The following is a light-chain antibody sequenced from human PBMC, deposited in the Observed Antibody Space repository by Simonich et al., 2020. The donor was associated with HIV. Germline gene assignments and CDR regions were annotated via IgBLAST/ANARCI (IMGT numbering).Light chain of an antibody. CDR1: SIDVGGYNY. V-gene: IGLV2-14*03. Sequence: QSALTQPASVSGSPGQSITISCTGTSIDVGGYNYVSWYQQHPGKAPKLMIYDVSKRPSGVSNRFSGSKSGNTASLTISGLQAEDEADYYCSSYTSSSTNWVFGGGTKLTVL. J-gene: IGLJ3*02. CDR3: SSYTSSSTNWV. CDR2: DVS.